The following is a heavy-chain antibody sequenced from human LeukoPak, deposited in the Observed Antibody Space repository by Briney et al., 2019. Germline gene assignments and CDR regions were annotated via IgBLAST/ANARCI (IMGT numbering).Heavy chain of an antibody. D-gene: IGHD6-6*01. CDR1: GFTFSNYW. V-gene: IGHV3-7*04. Sequence: GGSLRLSCAASGFTFSNYWMSWVRQAPGKGLEWVAHINEDGSEKSYVDSVKGRFTISRDNAKNSLYLQMNSLRAEDTAVYYCARVVVYFDYWGQGTLVTVSS. CDR2: INEDGSEK. CDR3: ARVVVYFDY. J-gene: IGHJ4*02.